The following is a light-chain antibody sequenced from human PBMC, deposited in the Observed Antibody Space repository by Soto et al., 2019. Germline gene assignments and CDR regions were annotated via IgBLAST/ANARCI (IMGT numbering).Light chain of an antibody. CDR1: QGISSW. V-gene: IGKV1-12*01. CDR2: AAS. CDR3: QQADTFPLT. J-gene: IGKJ4*01. Sequence: DIQMTQSPSSVSASVGDRVTITCRASQGISSWVAWYQQKPGKAPNLLIDAASSLQSGVPSRFSGSGSGTEFTLTISSLQPEDCATYYCQQADTFPLTVGGGTKVEIK.